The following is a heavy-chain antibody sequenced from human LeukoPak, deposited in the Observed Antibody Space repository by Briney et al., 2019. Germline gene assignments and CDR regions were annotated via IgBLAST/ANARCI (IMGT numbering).Heavy chain of an antibody. D-gene: IGHD3-10*01. CDR1: GYTFTSYD. CDR2: MNPNSGNT. J-gene: IGHJ4*02. Sequence: ASVKVSCKASGYTFTSYDINWVRQATGQGLEWMGWMNPNSGNTGYAQKFQGRVTMTRDTSISTAYMELSRLRSDDTAVYYCAREVRGEFIIPMVRNHFDYWGQGTLVTVSS. V-gene: IGHV1-8*01. CDR3: AREVRGEFIIPMVRNHFDY.